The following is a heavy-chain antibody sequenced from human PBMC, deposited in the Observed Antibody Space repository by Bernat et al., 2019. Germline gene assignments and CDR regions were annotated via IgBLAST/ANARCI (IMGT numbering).Heavy chain of an antibody. Sequence: QVQLQQWGAGLLKPSETLSLTCAVYGGSFSGYYWSWIRQPPGKGLEWIGEINHSGSTNYNPSLKSRVTISVDTSKNQFSLKLSSVTAADTAVYYCARGWATTVIDYWGQGTLVTVSS. J-gene: IGHJ4*02. CDR2: INHSGST. D-gene: IGHD4-17*01. V-gene: IGHV4-34*01. CDR1: GGSFSGYY. CDR3: ARGWATTVIDY.